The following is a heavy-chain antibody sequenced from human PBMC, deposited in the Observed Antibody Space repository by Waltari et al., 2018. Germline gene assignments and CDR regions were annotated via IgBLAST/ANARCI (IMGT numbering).Heavy chain of an antibody. CDR1: GFTFSSHS. V-gene: IGHV3-23*01. CDR2: ISGSGDSV. CDR3: ARDWRRSLEYLDWLLFALDY. J-gene: IGHJ4*02. D-gene: IGHD3-9*01. Sequence: ELQLLEAGGGLVQPGGSLRLSCGASGFTFSSHSLSWGPRAPGKGLEWVSAISGSGDSVFYAESVKGRFTVSRDNSKNTLFLEMNSLRAEDTAVYFCARDWRRSLEYLDWLLFALDYWGQGTLVTVSS.